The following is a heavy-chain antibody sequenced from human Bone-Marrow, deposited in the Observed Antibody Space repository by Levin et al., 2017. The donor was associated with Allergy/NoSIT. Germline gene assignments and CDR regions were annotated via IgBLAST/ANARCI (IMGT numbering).Heavy chain of an antibody. J-gene: IGHJ5*02. CDR1: GFNFKTYA. CDR2: ISIDGLST. Sequence: SCAASGFNFKTYAMSWVRQAPGKGLEWVSTISIDGLSTYYADSVKGRFTVSRDNSKNTLFLQMSSLRADDTAVYYCASQQGWYDPWGQGTLVSVSS. D-gene: IGHD1-1*01. CDR3: ASQQGWYDP. V-gene: IGHV3-23*01.